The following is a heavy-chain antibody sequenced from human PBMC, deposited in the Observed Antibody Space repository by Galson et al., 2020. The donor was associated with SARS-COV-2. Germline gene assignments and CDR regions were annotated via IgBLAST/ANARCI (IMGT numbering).Heavy chain of an antibody. J-gene: IGHJ6*03. CDR3: ARGAEERRIIVVVAYYYSYMDG. D-gene: IGHD2-15*01. CDR1: VGSFRNYY. Sequence: SQTLSLTCAVYVGSFRNYYWTCIRQSPEKGLEWLGEINHIGSTNYNPSLQSRVAMSVDASKNQFSLSLSSVTAADTAVYYCARGAEERRIIVVVAYYYSYMDGWGSGTTVTVSS. V-gene: IGHV4-34*01. CDR2: INHIGST.